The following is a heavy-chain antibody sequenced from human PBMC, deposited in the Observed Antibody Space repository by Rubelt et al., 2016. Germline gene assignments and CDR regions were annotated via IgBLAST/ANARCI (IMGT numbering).Heavy chain of an antibody. V-gene: IGHV3-48*01. J-gene: IGHJ4*02. D-gene: IGHD5-24*01. CDR2: ISSSSSTI. Sequence: LGKGLEWVSYISSSSSTIYYADSVKCRFTISRDNAKNSLYLQMNSLRAEDTAVYYCSRDDTILVRGSPAVAQYFDYWGQGTLVTVSS. CDR3: SRDDTILVRGSPAVAQYFDY.